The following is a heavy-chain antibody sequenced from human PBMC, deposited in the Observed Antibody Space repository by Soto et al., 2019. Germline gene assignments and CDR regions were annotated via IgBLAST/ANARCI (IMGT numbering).Heavy chain of an antibody. CDR3: ARRPPYYYDSSGYYYAGYYYGMDV. CDR1: GYTFTGYY. Sequence: GASVKVSCKASGYTFTGYYMHWVRQAPGQGLEWMGWINPNSGGTNYAQKFQGRVTMTRDTSISTAYMELSRLRSDDTAVYYCARRPPYYYDSSGYYYAGYYYGMDVWGQGTTVTVPS. V-gene: IGHV1-2*02. CDR2: INPNSGGT. J-gene: IGHJ6*02. D-gene: IGHD3-22*01.